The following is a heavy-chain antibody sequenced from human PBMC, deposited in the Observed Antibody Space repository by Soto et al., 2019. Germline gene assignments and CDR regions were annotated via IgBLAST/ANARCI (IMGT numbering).Heavy chain of an antibody. D-gene: IGHD3-3*01. Sequence: LVLLRLPWAVDGGTFRDYYWSWIRQTPGKGLEWIGEINHSGSTNYNPSLKSRVTISVDTSKNQFSLKLSSVTAADTAVYYCARVGRYDCWSGYHYVMDVWGQGTTVTVSS. CDR3: ARVGRYDCWSGYHYVMDV. V-gene: IGHV4-34*01. J-gene: IGHJ6*02. CDR1: GGTFRDYY. CDR2: INHSGST.